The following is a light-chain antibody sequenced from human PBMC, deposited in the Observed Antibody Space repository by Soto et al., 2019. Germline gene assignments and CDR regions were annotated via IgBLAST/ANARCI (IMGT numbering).Light chain of an antibody. V-gene: IGKV3-15*01. CDR2: GVS. Sequence: DIVLTQSPATLSVSPGDRVTLSCRASESLFGFLAWYQQKPGQAPRLLMYGVSTRATRIPARCSGGRSATDFTLTLTSLETEDSEFYCYQSYNGWAFASGLGTRLEI. J-gene: IGKJ2*01. CDR1: ESLFGF. CDR3: QSYNGWAFA.